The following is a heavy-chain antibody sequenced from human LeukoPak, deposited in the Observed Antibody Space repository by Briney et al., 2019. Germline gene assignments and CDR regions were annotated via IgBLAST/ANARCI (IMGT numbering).Heavy chain of an antibody. V-gene: IGHV3-23*01. CDR2: ISGSGGST. Sequence: GGSLRFSCAASGFTFSSYARSWVRQAPGKGLEWVSAISGSGGSTYYADSVKGRFTISRDNSKNTLYLQMNSLRAEDTAVYYCAKDPIIAARPYYFDYWGQGTLVTVSS. CDR3: AKDPIIAARPYYFDY. CDR1: GFTFSSYA. J-gene: IGHJ4*02. D-gene: IGHD6-6*01.